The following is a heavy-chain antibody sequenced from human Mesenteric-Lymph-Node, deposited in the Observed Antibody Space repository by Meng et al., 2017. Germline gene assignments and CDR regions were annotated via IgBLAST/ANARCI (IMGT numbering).Heavy chain of an antibody. V-gene: IGHV3-66*01. CDR2: LYAGDDT. D-gene: IGHD2-21*02. J-gene: IGHJ3*02. Sequence: GGSLRLSCTASGFTVSRSYMTWVRQAPGKGLEWVSLLYAGDDTDYADSVKGRFTISRDNSKNTLYLQMNSLRAEDTAMYYCARDCGGDCFHAFDMWGHGTMVTVSS. CDR3: ARDCGGDCFHAFDM. CDR1: GFTVSRSY.